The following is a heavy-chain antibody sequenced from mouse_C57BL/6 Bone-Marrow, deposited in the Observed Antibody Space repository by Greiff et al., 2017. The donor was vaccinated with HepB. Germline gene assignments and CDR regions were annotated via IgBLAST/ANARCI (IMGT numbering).Heavy chain of an antibody. V-gene: IGHV2-2*01. Sequence: VKLQESGPGLVQPSQSLSITCTVSGFSLTSYGVHWVRQSPGKGLEWLGVIWSGGSTDYNAAFISRLSISKDNSKSQVFFKMTSLQADDTAIYYCARNGMYYYVSSPAWFAYWGQGTRVTVTA. CDR2: IWSGGST. CDR3: ARNGMYYYVSSPAWFAY. J-gene: IGHJ3*01. CDR1: GFSLTSYG. D-gene: IGHD1-1*01.